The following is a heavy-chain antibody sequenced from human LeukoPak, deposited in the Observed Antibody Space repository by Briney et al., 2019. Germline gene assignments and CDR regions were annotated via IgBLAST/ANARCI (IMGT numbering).Heavy chain of an antibody. CDR2: IKQDGSER. CDR3: VSGADY. J-gene: IGHJ4*02. CDR1: GLTFSNYW. D-gene: IGHD3-3*01. Sequence: GGSLRLSCAVSGLTFSNYWMTWVRQAPGKGLEWVANIKQDGSERYYVDSVKGRFTVSRDNAKNSLYLQMNSLRVEDTAVYYCVSGADYWGQGTLDTVSS. V-gene: IGHV3-7*03.